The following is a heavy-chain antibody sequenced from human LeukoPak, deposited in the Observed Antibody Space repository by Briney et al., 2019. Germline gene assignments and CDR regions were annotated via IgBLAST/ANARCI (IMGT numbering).Heavy chain of an antibody. J-gene: IGHJ3*02. CDR3: ARDDAFDI. V-gene: IGHV3-64*01. Sequence: PGRSLRLSCAASGFTFSSYAMHWVRQAPGKGLEYVSAISSNGGSTYYANSVKGRFAISRDNSKNTLYLQMGSLRAEDMAVYYCARDDAFDIWGQGTMVTVSS. CDR2: ISSNGGST. CDR1: GFTFSSYA.